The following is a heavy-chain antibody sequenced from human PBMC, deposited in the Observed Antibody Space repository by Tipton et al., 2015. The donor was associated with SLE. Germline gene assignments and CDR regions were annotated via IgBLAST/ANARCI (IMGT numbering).Heavy chain of an antibody. CDR1: DFTFNSYE. V-gene: IGHV3-48*03. CDR2: ISGRGSTI. CDR3: ARKQGAAYDY. J-gene: IGHJ4*02. D-gene: IGHD2-15*01. Sequence: SLRLSCTASDFTFNSYEMIWVRQAPGKGLEWISYISGRGSTIYYADSVKGRFTVSRDNAKNSLFLQMNGLRAEDTATYYCARKQGAAYDYWGQGTLVTVS.